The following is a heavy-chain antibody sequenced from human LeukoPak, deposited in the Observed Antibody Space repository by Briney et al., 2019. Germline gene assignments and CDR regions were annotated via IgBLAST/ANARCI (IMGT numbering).Heavy chain of an antibody. CDR2: INPNSGGT. CDR3: ARSPRYYDSSGYRNYYYYMDV. J-gene: IGHJ6*03. V-gene: IGHV1-2*02. Sequence: GASVKVSCKASGYTFTGYYMHWVRQAPGQGLEWMGWINPNSGGTNYAQKFQGRVTMTRDTSISTAYMELSRLRSDDTAVYYCARSPRYYDSSGYRNYYYYMDVWGKGTTVTISS. D-gene: IGHD3-22*01. CDR1: GYTFTGYY.